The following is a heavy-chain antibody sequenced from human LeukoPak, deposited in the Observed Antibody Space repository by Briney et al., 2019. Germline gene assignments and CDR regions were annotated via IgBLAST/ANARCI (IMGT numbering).Heavy chain of an antibody. V-gene: IGHV4-39*01. CDR1: GGSISSSSYY. Sequence: SETLSLTCTVSGGSISSSSYYWGWIRQPPGKGLEWIGSIYYTGSAYYNPSLKSRVTMSVDTSKNQFSLRLSSVTAADTAVYSCARYPERYSYFDSWGQGTLVTVSS. CDR2: IYYTGSA. D-gene: IGHD5-18*01. CDR3: ARYPERYSYFDS. J-gene: IGHJ4*02.